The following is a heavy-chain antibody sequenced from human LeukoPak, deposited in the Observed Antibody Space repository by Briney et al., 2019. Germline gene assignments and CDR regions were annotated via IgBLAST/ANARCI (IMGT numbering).Heavy chain of an antibody. CDR1: GYTFTSYG. D-gene: IGHD3-22*01. Sequence: ASVKVSCKASGYTFTSYGVSWVRQAPGQGLEWMGIINPSGGSTSYAQKFQGRVTMTRDTSTSTVYMELSSLRSEDTAVYYCARGTDSSGYYNWFDPWGQGTLVTVSS. CDR3: ARGTDSSGYYNWFDP. CDR2: INPSGGST. J-gene: IGHJ5*02. V-gene: IGHV1-46*01.